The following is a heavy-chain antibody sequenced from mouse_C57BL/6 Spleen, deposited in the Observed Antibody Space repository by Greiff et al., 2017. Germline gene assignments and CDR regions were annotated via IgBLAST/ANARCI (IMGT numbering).Heavy chain of an antibody. CDR1: GYSFTAYY. V-gene: IGHV1-77*01. Sequence: QVQLQQSGAELVKPGASVKISCKASGYSFTAYYINWVKQRPGQGLEWIVKIGPGSGRTYYNEKFKGQATLTADKSSSTAYMQLSSLTSEDSADYVWSRSEYGNYGGYAMDYWGQGTSVTVSS. J-gene: IGHJ4*01. CDR3: SRSEYGNYGGYAMDY. D-gene: IGHD2-1*01. CDR2: IGPGSGRT.